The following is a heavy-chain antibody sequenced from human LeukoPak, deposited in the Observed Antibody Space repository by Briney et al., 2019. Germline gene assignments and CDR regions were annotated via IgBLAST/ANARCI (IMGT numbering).Heavy chain of an antibody. CDR3: VKQKYYYDSSGYPLPNGYYFDY. CDR2: ISYDGSNK. Sequence: GGPLRLSCAASGFTFSSYGMHWVRQPPGKGLEWVAVISYDGSNKYYADSVKGRFTISRDNSKNTLYLQMNSLRAEDTGVYYCVKQKYYYDSSGYPLPNGYYFDYWGQGTLVTVSS. J-gene: IGHJ4*02. D-gene: IGHD3-22*01. V-gene: IGHV3-30*18. CDR1: GFTFSSYG.